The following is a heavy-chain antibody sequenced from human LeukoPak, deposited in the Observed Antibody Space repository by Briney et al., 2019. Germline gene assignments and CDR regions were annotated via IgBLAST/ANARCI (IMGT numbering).Heavy chain of an antibody. V-gene: IGHV3-23*01. CDR2: ISRGGGTT. J-gene: IGHJ4*02. D-gene: IGHD5-12*01. CDR3: AKTSRAYSNYDSPFDY. Sequence: SGGSLRLSCAASGFTFSSYVMSWVRQAPGKGLEWVSAISRGGGTTYHADSVKGRFPISRDDSKNTLYLQMTSPRAEDTAVYYCAKTSRAYSNYDSPFDYWGQGTLVTVSS. CDR1: GFTFSSYV.